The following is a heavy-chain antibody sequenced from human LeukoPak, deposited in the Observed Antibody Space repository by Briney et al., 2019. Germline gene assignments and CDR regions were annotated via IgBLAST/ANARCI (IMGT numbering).Heavy chain of an antibody. J-gene: IGHJ4*02. V-gene: IGHV1-69*13. CDR3: ARDRTSGSSSWDSFDY. CDR2: IIPIFGTA. D-gene: IGHD6-13*01. Sequence: GASVKVSCKASGGTFSSYAISWVRQAPGQGLEWMGGIIPIFGTANYAQKFQGRVTITADESTSTAYMELSSLRSEDTAVYYCARDRTSGSSSWDSFDYWGQGTLVTVSS. CDR1: GGTFSSYA.